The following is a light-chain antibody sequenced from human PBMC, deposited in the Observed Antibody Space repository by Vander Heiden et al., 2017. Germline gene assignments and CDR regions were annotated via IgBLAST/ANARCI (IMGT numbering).Light chain of an antibody. CDR1: NIERKS. J-gene: IGLJ1*01. CDR3: QVSTPGSEHYV. CDR2: EDN. V-gene: IGLV3-21*02. Sequence: SYVLTQPPSVPVAPGQTARIPCGGDNIERKSVHWYQQKPGQAPVLVVYEDNARPSGIPERFSGSNSGNTATLIISRVEAGDEADYYCQVSTPGSEHYVFGTGTKVTVL.